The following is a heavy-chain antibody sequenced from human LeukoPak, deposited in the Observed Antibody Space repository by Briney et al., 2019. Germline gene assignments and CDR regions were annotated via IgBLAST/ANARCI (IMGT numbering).Heavy chain of an antibody. Sequence: GGSLRLSCAASGFTFSSYGMHWVHQAPGKGLEWVAVIWYDGSNKYYADSVKGRFTISRDNSKNTLYLQMNSLRAEDTAVYYCAKGFPYCTNGVCPYYFDYWGQGTLVTVSS. CDR1: GFTFSSYG. J-gene: IGHJ4*02. CDR3: AKGFPYCTNGVCPYYFDY. CDR2: IWYDGSNK. V-gene: IGHV3-33*06. D-gene: IGHD2-8*01.